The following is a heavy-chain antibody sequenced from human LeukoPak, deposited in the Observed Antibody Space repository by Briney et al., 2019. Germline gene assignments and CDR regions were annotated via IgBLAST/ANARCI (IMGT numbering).Heavy chain of an antibody. CDR3: ARDQEAFDY. CDR2: IYPSDGST. Sequence: ASVKVSCRASGYSCTSNYIHWVRQAPGQGLEWMGMIYPSDGSTSYAQKFQGRVTVTRDTSTSTVHMELSGLRSEDTAVYYCARDQEAFDYWGQGTLVTVSS. V-gene: IGHV1-46*01. CDR1: GYSCTSNY. J-gene: IGHJ4*02.